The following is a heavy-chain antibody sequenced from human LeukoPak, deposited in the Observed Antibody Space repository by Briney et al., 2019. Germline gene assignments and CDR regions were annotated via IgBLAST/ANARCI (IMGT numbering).Heavy chain of an antibody. Sequence: PGGSLRLSCAASGFTFSSYAMSWVRQAPGKGLEWVSRINTDGSATTYADSVKGRFTISRDNAKNTLYLQMNSLSAEDTAVYHCARDKKGGEASEIDSWGQGTLVTVSS. D-gene: IGHD3-10*01. CDR1: GFTFSSYA. V-gene: IGHV3-74*01. CDR2: INTDGSAT. CDR3: ARDKKGGEASEIDS. J-gene: IGHJ4*02.